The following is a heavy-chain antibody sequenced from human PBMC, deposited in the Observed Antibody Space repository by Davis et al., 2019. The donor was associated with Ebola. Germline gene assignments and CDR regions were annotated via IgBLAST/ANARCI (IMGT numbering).Heavy chain of an antibody. J-gene: IGHJ4*02. Sequence: SETLSLTCTVSGGSISSYYWSWIRQPPGKGLEWIGYIYYSGSTHYNPSLKSRVTISVDTSKNQFSLKLSSATAADTAVYYCASPTDHLTVYFDYWGQGTLVTVSS. V-gene: IGHV4-59*12. CDR1: GGSISSYY. D-gene: IGHD1-14*01. CDR2: IYYSGST. CDR3: ASPTDHLTVYFDY.